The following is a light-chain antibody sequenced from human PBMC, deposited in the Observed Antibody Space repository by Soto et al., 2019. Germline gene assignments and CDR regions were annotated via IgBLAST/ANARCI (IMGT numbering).Light chain of an antibody. J-gene: IGKJ1*01. CDR3: QQSYSTPT. Sequence: DIQLTQPPSFLSPSIGDRVTITCRASQSISSYLNWYQQKPGKAPKLLIYAASSLQSGVPSRFSGSGSGTDFTLTISSLQPEDFATYYCQQSYSTPTFGQGTKVDIK. V-gene: IGKV1-39*01. CDR2: AAS. CDR1: QSISSY.